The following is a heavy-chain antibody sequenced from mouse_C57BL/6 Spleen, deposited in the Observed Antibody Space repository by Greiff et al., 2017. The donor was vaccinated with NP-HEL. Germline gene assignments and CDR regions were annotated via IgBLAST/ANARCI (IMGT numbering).Heavy chain of an antibody. Sequence: QVQLKQPGAELVKPGASVKLSCKASGYTFTSYWMHWVKQRPGRGLEWIGRIDPNSGGTTYNEKFKSKATLTVDKPSSTAYMQLSSLTSEDSAVYYCARIYYDYDGRLAMDYWGQGTSVTVSS. CDR1: GYTFTSYW. D-gene: IGHD2-4*01. CDR3: ARIYYDYDGRLAMDY. J-gene: IGHJ4*01. V-gene: IGHV1-72*01. CDR2: IDPNSGGT.